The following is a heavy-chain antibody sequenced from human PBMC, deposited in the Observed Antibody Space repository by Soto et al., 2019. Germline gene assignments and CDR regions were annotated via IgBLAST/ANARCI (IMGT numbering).Heavy chain of an antibody. CDR2: INPNTGDT. V-gene: IGHV1-2*02. CDR1: GYTFTDFY. CDR3: ATGTTGPTGWYNP. Sequence: QVQLLQSGTEVQKPGASVTVSCKSSGYTFTDFYLHWLRQAPGQGLEWVGWINPNTGDTKSSQKFQGRVTMSRDTSVSTAYIERTSLTSYDTAMDYWATGTTGPTGWYNPWGQGT. J-gene: IGHJ5*02. D-gene: IGHD1-1*01.